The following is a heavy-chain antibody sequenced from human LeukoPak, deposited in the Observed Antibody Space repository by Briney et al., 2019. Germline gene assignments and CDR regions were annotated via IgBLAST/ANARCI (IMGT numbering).Heavy chain of an antibody. Sequence: GGSLTRSCAASGFTFRTYSMNWVRQAPGKGLEWVSSISTTSSYFYYADSVKGRFTISRDNAKNALFLQMISLRAEDTAVYYCARVGPPSYAMDVWGQGTTVTVSS. CDR1: GFTFRTYS. D-gene: IGHD3-16*01. CDR2: ISTTSSYF. CDR3: ARVGPPSYAMDV. V-gene: IGHV3-21*01. J-gene: IGHJ6*02.